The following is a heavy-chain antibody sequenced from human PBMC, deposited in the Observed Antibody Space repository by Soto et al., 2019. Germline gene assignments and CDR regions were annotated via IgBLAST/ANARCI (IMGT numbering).Heavy chain of an antibody. D-gene: IGHD5-18*01. J-gene: IGHJ6*02. Sequence: PVKVSCKASGGTFSSYAISWVRQAPGQGLEWMRGLIPIFGTANYAQKCQGRVTITADESTSTAYLELSSLRSEDTAVYYCARNDVGYSYGPYYYYGRGVWGQGTTGSVAS. CDR2: LIPIFGTA. CDR1: GGTFSSYA. V-gene: IGHV1-69*13. CDR3: ARNDVGYSYGPYYYYGRGV.